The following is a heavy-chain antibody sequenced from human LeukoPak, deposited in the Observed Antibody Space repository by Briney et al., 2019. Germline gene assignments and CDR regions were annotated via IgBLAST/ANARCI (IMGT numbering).Heavy chain of an antibody. J-gene: IGHJ6*03. CDR3: ARGPGYSYGPTYYYYYMDV. Sequence: SETLSLTCTVSGGSISSYYWSWIRQPPGKGLEWVGYIYYSGSTNFNPSLKSRVTISVDTSKNQFSLKLSSVTAADTAVYYCARGPGYSYGPTYYYYYMDVWGKGTTVTVSS. V-gene: IGHV4-59*12. CDR1: GGSISSYY. CDR2: IYYSGST. D-gene: IGHD5-18*01.